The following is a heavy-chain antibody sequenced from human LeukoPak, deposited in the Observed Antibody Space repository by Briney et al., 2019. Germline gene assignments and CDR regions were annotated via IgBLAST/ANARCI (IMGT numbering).Heavy chain of an antibody. J-gene: IGHJ3*02. V-gene: IGHV4-30-4*01. Sequence: SQNLSLTCTVSGGSISSGDYYWRWIRQPPGKGLEWIGYIYYSGSTYYNPSLKSRVTISVDTSKNQFSLKLSSVTAADTAVYYCARGGTNDAFDIWGQGTMVTVSS. CDR1: GGSISSGDYY. D-gene: IGHD1-1*01. CDR3: ARGGTNDAFDI. CDR2: IYYSGST.